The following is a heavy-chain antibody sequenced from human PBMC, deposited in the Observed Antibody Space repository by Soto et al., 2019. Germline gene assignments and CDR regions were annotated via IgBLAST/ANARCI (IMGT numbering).Heavy chain of an antibody. CDR2: IYYSGST. CDR3: ARHGSCSGGSCYASFDY. D-gene: IGHD2-15*01. V-gene: IGHV4-59*08. CDR1: GGSISRSY. J-gene: IGHJ4*02. Sequence: SETLSLTCTVSGGSISRSYCRWIRQPPRKSLEWIGYIYYSGSTNYNPSLKSRVTISVDTSKNQFSLKLSSVIAADTAVYYCARHGSCSGGSCYASFDYWGQGALVTVSS.